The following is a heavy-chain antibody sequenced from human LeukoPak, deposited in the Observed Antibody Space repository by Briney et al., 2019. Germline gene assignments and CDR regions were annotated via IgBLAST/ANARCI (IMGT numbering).Heavy chain of an antibody. CDR1: GGTFSNYA. Sequence: SVKVSCKASGGTFSNYALSWVRQAPGQGLEWMGAIIPFLDTSNYPQKFQDRVTITTDKSTSTAYMELSSLRSDDTAVYYCARAQAGNCDWPLDFWGQGTLVTVSS. V-gene: IGHV1-69*05. D-gene: IGHD2-21*02. CDR2: IIPFLDTS. J-gene: IGHJ4*02. CDR3: ARAQAGNCDWPLDF.